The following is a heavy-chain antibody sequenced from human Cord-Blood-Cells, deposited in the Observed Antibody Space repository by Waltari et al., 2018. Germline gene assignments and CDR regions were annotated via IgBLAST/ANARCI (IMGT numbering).Heavy chain of an antibody. J-gene: IGHJ2*01. D-gene: IGHD7-27*01. V-gene: IGHV1-2*02. CDR2: INPNSGGT. CDR1: GYTFTGYY. CDR3: ARGLNWGSGYFDL. Sequence: QVQLVQSGAEVKKPGASVKVSCKASGYTFTGYYMHWVRQAPGQGLEWMGWINPNSGGTNDAQKFQGRVTMTRDTSISTAYMELSRLRSDDTAVYYCARGLNWGSGYFDLWGRGTLVTVSS.